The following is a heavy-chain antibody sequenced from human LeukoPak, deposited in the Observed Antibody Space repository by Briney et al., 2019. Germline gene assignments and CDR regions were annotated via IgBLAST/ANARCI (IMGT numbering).Heavy chain of an antibody. CDR2: INPSGGST. CDR3: ARDFFYYYDSSGYFDY. CDR1: GYTFTSYY. D-gene: IGHD3-22*01. Sequence: ASVKVSCKASGYTFTSYYMHWVRQAPGQGLEWMGIINPSGGSTSYAQKFQGRVTMTRDTSTSTVYMELSSLRSEDTAVYYCARDFFYYYDSSGYFDYWGQGTLDTVSS. J-gene: IGHJ4*02. V-gene: IGHV1-46*01.